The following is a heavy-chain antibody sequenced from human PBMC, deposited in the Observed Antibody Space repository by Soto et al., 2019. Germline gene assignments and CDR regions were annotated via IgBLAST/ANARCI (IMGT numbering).Heavy chain of an antibody. CDR1: GGSFSGYY. Sequence: SETLSLTCAVYGGSFSGYYWSWIRQPPGKGLEWIGEINHSGSTNYNPSLKSRVTISVDTSKNQFSLKLSSVTAADTAVYYCASSAIFGVAATGFDYWGQGTLVTISS. D-gene: IGHD3-3*01. CDR2: INHSGST. CDR3: ASSAIFGVAATGFDY. J-gene: IGHJ4*02. V-gene: IGHV4-34*01.